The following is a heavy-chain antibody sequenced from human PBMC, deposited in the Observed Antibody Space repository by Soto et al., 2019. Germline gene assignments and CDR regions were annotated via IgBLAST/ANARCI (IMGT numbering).Heavy chain of an antibody. CDR3: ARALPVAKGGFDP. J-gene: IGHJ5*02. V-gene: IGHV3-53*01. CDR1: GFTVSNTY. D-gene: IGHD2-2*01. CDR2: IYTAGGT. Sequence: GGSLRLSCAASGFTVSNTYMTWVRQPPGKGLECVSVIYTAGGTNYADSVKGRFIVSRDNSKNTLYLQMNSLRAEDTAVYYCARALPVAKGGFDPWGQGTLVTVSS.